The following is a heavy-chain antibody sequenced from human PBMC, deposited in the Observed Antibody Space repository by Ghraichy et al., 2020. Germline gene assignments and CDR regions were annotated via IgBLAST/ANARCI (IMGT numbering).Heavy chain of an antibody. CDR2: IYSGGST. CDR3: ARDDYQKAFDI. D-gene: IGHD4-11*01. J-gene: IGHJ3*02. Sequence: GESLNISCAASGFTVSSNYMSWVRQAPGKGLEWVSVIYSGGSTYYADSVKGRFTISRDNSKNTLYLQMNSLRAEDTAVYYCARDDYQKAFDIWGQGTMVTVSS. V-gene: IGHV3-53*01. CDR1: GFTVSSNY.